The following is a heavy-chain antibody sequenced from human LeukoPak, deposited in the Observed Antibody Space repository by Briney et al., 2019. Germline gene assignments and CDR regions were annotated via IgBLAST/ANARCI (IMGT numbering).Heavy chain of an antibody. CDR2: ITGRGGAT. CDR3: AKDTAFYYDSGGSIDI. CDR1: GFTFSNFA. V-gene: IGHV3-23*01. D-gene: IGHD3-22*01. Sequence: PGGSLRLSCAASGFTFSNFAMSWVRQAPGKGLEWVSVITGRGGATHNADSVKGRFTISRDNSKNTLYLQMNSLRAEDTAVYYCAKDTAFYYDSGGSIDIWGQGTMVTVSS. J-gene: IGHJ3*02.